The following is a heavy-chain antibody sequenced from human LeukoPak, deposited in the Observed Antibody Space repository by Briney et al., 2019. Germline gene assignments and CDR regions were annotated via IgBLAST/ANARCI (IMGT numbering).Heavy chain of an antibody. D-gene: IGHD2-8*01. CDR3: ARAGASNEFDY. J-gene: IGHJ4*02. CDR2: IYSGGST. V-gene: IGHV3-66*01. CDR1: GFTVSSNY. Sequence: PGGSLRLSCAASGFTVSSNYMSWVRQAPGKGLEWVSVIYSGGSTYYADSVKGRFTISRDYSKNTLYLQMSSLRVEDTAVYYCARAGASNEFDYWGQGTLVTVSS.